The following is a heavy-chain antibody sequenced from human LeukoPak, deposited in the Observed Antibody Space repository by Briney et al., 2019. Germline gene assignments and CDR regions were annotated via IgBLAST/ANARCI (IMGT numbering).Heavy chain of an antibody. CDR1: GFTFKNYA. V-gene: IGHV3-23*01. J-gene: IGHJ4*02. CDR3: AKDRSSEMSYFDY. CDR2: ISGSGRST. Sequence: PGGSLRLSCAASGFTFKNYAMSWVRQAPGKGLEWVSAISGSGRSTLYADSVKGRFTISRDNSKNTLYLQMNSLRADDTAVYYCAKDRSSEMSYFDYWGQGTLVTVSS.